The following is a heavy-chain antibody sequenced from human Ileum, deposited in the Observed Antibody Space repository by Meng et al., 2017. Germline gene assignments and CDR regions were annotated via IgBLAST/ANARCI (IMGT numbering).Heavy chain of an antibody. Sequence: GGSLRLSCKGSGYSFTSYWIGWVRQTPGKGLEWMGIIYPGDSDTSYSTSFQGQVTISADKSISTAYLQWSRLKASDTAMYYCARPSGRAGYNYWFLDYWGQGTLVTVSS. CDR2: IYPGDSDT. V-gene: IGHV5-51*01. CDR1: GYSFTSYW. CDR3: ARPSGRAGYNYWFLDY. D-gene: IGHD5-24*01. J-gene: IGHJ4*02.